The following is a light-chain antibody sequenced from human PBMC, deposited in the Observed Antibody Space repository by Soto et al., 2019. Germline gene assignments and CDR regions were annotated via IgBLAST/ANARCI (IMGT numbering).Light chain of an antibody. J-gene: IGKJ3*01. V-gene: IGKV1-5*03. CDR2: KAS. CDR1: QSIGTW. Sequence: DIQMTQSPSTLSASVGYRITISCRASQSIGTWLAWYQQKPGKAPYLLIYKASSLETGVPSRFSGSGSGTEFTLTINSLQPDDFATYYCQQYDSYSPLTFGPGTKVDL. CDR3: QQYDSYSPLT.